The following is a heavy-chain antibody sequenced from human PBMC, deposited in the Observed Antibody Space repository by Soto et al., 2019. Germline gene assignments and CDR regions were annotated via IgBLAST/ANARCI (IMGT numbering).Heavy chain of an antibody. D-gene: IGHD5-12*01. Sequence: QVQLVQSGAEVKKPGASVKVSCKASGYTFTSYAMLWVRQAPGQRLEWMGWINAGNGNTKYSQKFQGRVTITRDTTASTAYMELSSLRSEDTAVYYCARAQSLEMATPWGQGTRVNVSS. CDR3: ARAQSLEMATP. CDR2: INAGNGNT. V-gene: IGHV1-3*01. J-gene: IGHJ4*02. CDR1: GYTFTSYA.